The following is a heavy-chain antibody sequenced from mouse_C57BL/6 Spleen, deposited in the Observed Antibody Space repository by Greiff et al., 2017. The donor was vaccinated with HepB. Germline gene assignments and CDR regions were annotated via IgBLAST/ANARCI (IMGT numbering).Heavy chain of an antibody. Sequence: EVHLVESGGGLVQPGGSLSLSCAASGFTFTDYYMSWVRQPPGKALEWLGFIRNKANGYTTEYSASVKGRFTISRDNSQSILYLQMNALRAEDSATYYCARSPLLRYYFDYWGQGTTLTVSP. CDR1: GFTFTDYY. V-gene: IGHV7-3*01. J-gene: IGHJ2*01. CDR2: IRNKANGYTT. CDR3: ARSPLLRYYFDY. D-gene: IGHD1-1*01.